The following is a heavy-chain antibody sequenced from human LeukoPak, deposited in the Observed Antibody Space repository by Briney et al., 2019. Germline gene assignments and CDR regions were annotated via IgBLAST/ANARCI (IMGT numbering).Heavy chain of an antibody. D-gene: IGHD5-18*01. V-gene: IGHV3-7*01. J-gene: IGHJ5*02. Sequence: PGGSLRLSCAASGFTFSSYWMSWVRQAPGKGLEWVANIKQDGSEKYYVDSVKGRFTISRGNAKNSLYLQMNSLRAEDTAVYYCARDRYSYGENWFDPWGQGTLVTVSS. CDR3: ARDRYSYGENWFDP. CDR1: GFTFSSYW. CDR2: IKQDGSEK.